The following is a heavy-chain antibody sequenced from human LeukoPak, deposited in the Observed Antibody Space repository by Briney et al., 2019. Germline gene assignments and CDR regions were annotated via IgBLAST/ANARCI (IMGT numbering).Heavy chain of an antibody. CDR1: GFTVSSNY. CDR2: LIDSGTST. D-gene: IGHD5-12*01. Sequence: GGSLRLSCAASGFTVSSNYMNWVRQAPGKGLEWLSALIDSGTSTFYADSVKGQFTISRDNSRNTLYLQMDSLRAEDTAVYYCAKQVAAPGPIDYWGQGTLVTVSS. V-gene: IGHV3-23*01. CDR3: AKQVAAPGPIDY. J-gene: IGHJ4*02.